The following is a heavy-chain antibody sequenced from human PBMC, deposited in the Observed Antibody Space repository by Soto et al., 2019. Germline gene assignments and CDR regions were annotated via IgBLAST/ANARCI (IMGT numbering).Heavy chain of an antibody. CDR3: ARVKITMARGVMDWFDP. Sequence: SETLSLTCTVSGGSISSGGYYWSWIRQHPGKGLEWIGYIYYSGSTYYNPSLKSRVTISVDTTKNQFSLKLSSVTAADTAVYYCARVKITMARGVMDWFDPWGQGTLVTVSS. V-gene: IGHV4-31*03. CDR1: GGSISSGGYY. D-gene: IGHD3-10*01. CDR2: IYYSGST. J-gene: IGHJ5*02.